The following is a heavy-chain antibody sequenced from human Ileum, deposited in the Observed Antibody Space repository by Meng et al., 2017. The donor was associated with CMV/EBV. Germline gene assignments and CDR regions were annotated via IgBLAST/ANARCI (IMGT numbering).Heavy chain of an antibody. V-gene: IGHV3-53*01. J-gene: IGHJ4*02. CDR1: GFTVSRNH. CDR2: IYSDGRT. CDR3: ARDRVDAAMDYFDY. D-gene: IGHD5-18*01. Sequence: GESLKISCVASGFTVSRNHMTWVRQAPEKGLEWVSVIYSDGRTYYADSVKGRFTISRDNSKNTVYLQMNSLRAEDTAVYYCARDRVDAAMDYFDYWGQGTLVTVSS.